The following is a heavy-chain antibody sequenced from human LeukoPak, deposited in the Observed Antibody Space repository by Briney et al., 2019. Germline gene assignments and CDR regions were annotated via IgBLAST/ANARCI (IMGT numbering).Heavy chain of an antibody. CDR1: GYTLSELS. D-gene: IGHD1-26*01. V-gene: IGHV1-24*01. CDR3: ARGGRWELPRPYAFDV. J-gene: IGHJ3*01. CDR2: FDPEDGET. Sequence: ASVKVSCKVSGYTLSELSMHWVRQAPGKGLEWMGGFDPEDGETIYAQKFQGRVTMTEDTSTDTAYMELSSLRSEDTAVYYCARGGRWELPRPYAFDVWGQGTVVTVSS.